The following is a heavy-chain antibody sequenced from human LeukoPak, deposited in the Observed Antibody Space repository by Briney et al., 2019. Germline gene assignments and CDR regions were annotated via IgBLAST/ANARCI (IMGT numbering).Heavy chain of an antibody. Sequence: GASVKVSCKASGYTFTSYGISWVRQAPGQGLEWMGWISAYNGNTNYAQKLQGRVTMTTDTSTSTAYMELRSLRSDDTAVYYCARECWVYYGSGSRPLYYYYGMDVWGQGTTVTVSS. V-gene: IGHV1-18*01. CDR1: GYTFTSYG. CDR2: ISAYNGNT. J-gene: IGHJ6*02. D-gene: IGHD3-10*01. CDR3: ARECWVYYGSGSRPLYYYYGMDV.